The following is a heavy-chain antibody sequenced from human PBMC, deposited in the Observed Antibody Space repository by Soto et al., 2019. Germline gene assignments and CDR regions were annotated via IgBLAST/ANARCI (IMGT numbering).Heavy chain of an antibody. D-gene: IGHD2-8*01. Sequence: ASVKVSCKTSGFTFSKSSVQWMRQARGQRLEWIGWVVVGSGSTSYAQKFQGRVTMTRDTSTSTVYMELSSLRSEDTAVYYCARAPDRYALDYWGQGTLVTVSS. J-gene: IGHJ4*02. CDR2: VVVGSGST. CDR3: ARAPDRYALDY. CDR1: GFTFSKSS. V-gene: IGHV1-58*01.